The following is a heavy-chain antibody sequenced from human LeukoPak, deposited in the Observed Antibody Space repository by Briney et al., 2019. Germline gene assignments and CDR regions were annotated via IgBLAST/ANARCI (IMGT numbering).Heavy chain of an antibody. CDR2: INSDGSST. CDR3: ARSKWDTGGWYYFDY. J-gene: IGHJ4*02. Sequence: GGSLRLSCAASGFTFSSYWMHWVRQAPGKGLVWVSRINSDGSSTSYADSVKGRFTISRDNAKNSLYLQMNSLRAEDTAVYYCARSKWDTGGWYYFDYWGQGTLVTVSS. V-gene: IGHV3-74*01. D-gene: IGHD6-19*01. CDR1: GFTFSSYW.